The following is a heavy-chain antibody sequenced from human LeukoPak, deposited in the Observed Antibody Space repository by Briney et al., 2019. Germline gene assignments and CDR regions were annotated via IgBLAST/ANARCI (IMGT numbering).Heavy chain of an antibody. CDR3: ARDLATRQRTGLYDS. J-gene: IGHJ4*02. V-gene: IGHV3-23*01. CDR1: GFTFSSYA. Sequence: PGGSLRLSCAASGFTFSSYAMSWVRQAPGKGLEWVSAISGSGGSTYYADSVKGRFTISRDNAKNSLYLQMNSLRAEDTAVYYCARDLATRQRTGLYDSWGQGALVTVSS. D-gene: IGHD3-16*02. CDR2: ISGSGGST.